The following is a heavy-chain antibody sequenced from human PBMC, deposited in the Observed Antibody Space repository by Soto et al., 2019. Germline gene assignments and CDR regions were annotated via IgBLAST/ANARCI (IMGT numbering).Heavy chain of an antibody. J-gene: IGHJ4*02. CDR1: GGTFSSYA. CDR3: ARTGLSDFWSGRQLDY. D-gene: IGHD3-3*01. Sequence: QVKLVQSGAEVKKPGSSVKVSCKASGGTFSSYAISWVRQAPGQGLEWMGGIIPIFGTANYAQKFQGRVTITADESTSTAYMELSSLRSEDTAVYYCARTGLSDFWSGRQLDYWGQGTLVTVSS. CDR2: IIPIFGTA. V-gene: IGHV1-69*01.